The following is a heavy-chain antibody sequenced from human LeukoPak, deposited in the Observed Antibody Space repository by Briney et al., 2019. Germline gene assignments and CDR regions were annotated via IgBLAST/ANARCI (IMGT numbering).Heavy chain of an antibody. D-gene: IGHD4/OR15-4a*01. Sequence: GGSLRLSCAASGFTFSSYAMGWVRQAPGKGLEWVSAISGSGGSTYYADSVKGRFTISRDNSKNTLYLQMNSLRAEDTAVYYCAKDPWVGLWPNWGQGTLVTVSS. J-gene: IGHJ4*02. CDR2: ISGSGGST. CDR3: AKDPWVGLWPN. CDR1: GFTFSSYA. V-gene: IGHV3-23*01.